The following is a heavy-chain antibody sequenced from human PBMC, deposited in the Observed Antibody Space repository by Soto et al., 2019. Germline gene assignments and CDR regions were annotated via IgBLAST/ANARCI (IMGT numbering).Heavy chain of an antibody. CDR2: ISGSGGST. J-gene: IGHJ4*02. D-gene: IGHD5-18*01. Sequence: GGSLRLSCAAPGFTFSSYAMSWVRQAPGKGLEWVSAISGSGGSTYYADSVKGRFTISRDNSKNTLYLQMNSLRAEDTAVYYCATAWIQLSQLGYWGQGTLVTVSS. CDR3: ATAWIQLSQLGY. V-gene: IGHV3-23*01. CDR1: GFTFSSYA.